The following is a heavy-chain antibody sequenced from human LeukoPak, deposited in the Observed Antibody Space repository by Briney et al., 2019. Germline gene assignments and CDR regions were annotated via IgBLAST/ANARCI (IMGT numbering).Heavy chain of an antibody. V-gene: IGHV3-74*01. CDR3: VSFYDTY. Sequence: GGSLRLSCAASGNYWMHWVRQAPGKGLVWVSHINRDGSWTSYADSVKGRFTISKDNAKNTVSLQMNNLRAADTALYYCVSFYDTYWGRGTLVTVSS. J-gene: IGHJ4*02. CDR2: INRDGSWT. D-gene: IGHD2-2*01. CDR1: GNYW.